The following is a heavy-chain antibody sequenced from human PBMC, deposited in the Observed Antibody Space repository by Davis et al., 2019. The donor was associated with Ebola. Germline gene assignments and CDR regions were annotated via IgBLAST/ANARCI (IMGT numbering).Heavy chain of an antibody. V-gene: IGHV3-23*01. D-gene: IGHD4-11*01. CDR3: AKLNTVTTWPVVGY. Sequence: GESLKISCAASGFTFSNAWMSWVRQAPGKGLEWVSAISGSGGSTYYADSVKGRFTISRDNSKNTLYLQMNSLRAEDTAVYYCAKLNTVTTWPVVGYWGQGTLVTVSS. CDR1: GFTFSNAW. CDR2: ISGSGGST. J-gene: IGHJ4*02.